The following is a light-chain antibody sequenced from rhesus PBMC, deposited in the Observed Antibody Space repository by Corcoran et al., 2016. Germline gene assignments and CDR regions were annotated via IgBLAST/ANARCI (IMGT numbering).Light chain of an antibody. CDR1: QSVSSS. Sequence: EIVMTQSPATSSLSPGERVTLSCRASQSVSSSLAWSQQKPGQAPTLLIYGASSRSPGTPERCSGKGSGTEFTLTISSLEPEDFAVYYCQQYSTWPLPFGGGTKVEIK. CDR3: QQYSTWPLP. V-gene: IGKV3-42*03. J-gene: IGKJ4*01. CDR2: GAS.